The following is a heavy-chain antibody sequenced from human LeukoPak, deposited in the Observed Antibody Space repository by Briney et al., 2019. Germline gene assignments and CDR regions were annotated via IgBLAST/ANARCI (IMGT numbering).Heavy chain of an antibody. CDR3: ARRDTALVPFDY. D-gene: IGHD5-18*01. CDR2: IYHSGST. J-gene: IGHJ4*01. V-gene: IGHV4-4*02. CDR1: DGSISSSNW. Sequence: SETLSLTCAVSDGSISSSNWWTWVRQPPGKGLEWIGEIYHSGSTNYNPSLKSRVTISVDKSKNQFSLKLSSVTAADTAVYYCARRDTALVPFDYWGQGTLVTVSS.